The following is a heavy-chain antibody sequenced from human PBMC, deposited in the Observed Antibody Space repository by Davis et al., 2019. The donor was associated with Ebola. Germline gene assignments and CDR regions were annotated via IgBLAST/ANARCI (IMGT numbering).Heavy chain of an antibody. Sequence: SVKVSCKASGGTFNSYAISWVRQAPGQGLEWLGGIIPIFGTANYAQKFQDRVTITADESTSTAYMELSSLRSEDTAVYYCARELATIRDAFDIWGQGTMVTVSS. V-gene: IGHV1-69*13. CDR3: ARELATIRDAFDI. J-gene: IGHJ3*02. CDR2: IIPIFGTA. D-gene: IGHD5-24*01. CDR1: GGTFNSYA.